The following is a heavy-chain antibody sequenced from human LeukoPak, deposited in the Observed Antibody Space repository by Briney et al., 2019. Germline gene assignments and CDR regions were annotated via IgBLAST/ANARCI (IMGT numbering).Heavy chain of an antibody. Sequence: GGSLRLSCAASGFTFRSYSMNWVRQAPGKGLEWVSSISSSSSYIYYADSVKGRFTISRDNAKNSLYLQMNSLRAEDTAVYYCARVVRNGDYYYGMDVWGQGTTVTVSS. D-gene: IGHD3-22*01. V-gene: IGHV3-21*01. CDR1: GFTFRSYS. CDR3: ARVVRNGDYYYGMDV. J-gene: IGHJ6*02. CDR2: ISSSSSYI.